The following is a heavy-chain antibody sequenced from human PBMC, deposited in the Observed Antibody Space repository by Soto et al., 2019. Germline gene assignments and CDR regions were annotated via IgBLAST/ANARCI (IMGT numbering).Heavy chain of an antibody. Sequence: SETLSLTCTVSGGSISSGDYYWSWIRQPPGKGLEWIGYIYYSGSTYYNPSLKSRVTISVDTSKNQFSLKLSSVTAADTAVYYCARVGTYYDFWSGYSPGDWFDPWGQGTLVTVSS. J-gene: IGHJ5*02. CDR2: IYYSGST. CDR3: ARVGTYYDFWSGYSPGDWFDP. V-gene: IGHV4-30-4*01. CDR1: GGSISSGDYY. D-gene: IGHD3-3*01.